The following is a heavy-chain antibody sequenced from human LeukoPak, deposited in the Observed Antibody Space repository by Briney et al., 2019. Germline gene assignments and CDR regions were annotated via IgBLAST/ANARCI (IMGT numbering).Heavy chain of an antibody. CDR3: ARYDFWSGYIIDV. Sequence: ASVKVSCKASGGTFSSYAISWVRQAPGQGLEWMGGIIPIFGTANYAQKLQGRVTMTTDTSTSTAYMELRSLRSDDTAVYYCARYDFWSGYIIDVWGKGTTVTVSS. CDR1: GGTFSSYA. D-gene: IGHD3-3*01. J-gene: IGHJ6*03. V-gene: IGHV1-69*05. CDR2: IIPIFGTA.